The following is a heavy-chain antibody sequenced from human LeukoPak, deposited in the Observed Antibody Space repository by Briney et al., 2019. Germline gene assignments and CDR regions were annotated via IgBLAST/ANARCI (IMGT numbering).Heavy chain of an antibody. D-gene: IGHD3-10*01. Sequence: ASVNVSFKASGYTFTGYYMHWVRQAPGQGLEWMGWINPNSGGTNYAQKFQGRVTMTRDTSISTAYMELSRLRSDDTAVYYCAREKPITMVRGDGVRSFDIWGQGTMVTVSS. CDR1: GYTFTGYY. J-gene: IGHJ3*02. CDR3: AREKPITMVRGDGVRSFDI. V-gene: IGHV1-2*02. CDR2: INPNSGGT.